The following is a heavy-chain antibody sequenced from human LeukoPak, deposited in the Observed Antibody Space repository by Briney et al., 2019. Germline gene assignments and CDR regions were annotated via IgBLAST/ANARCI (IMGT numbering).Heavy chain of an antibody. Sequence: GGSLRLSCAASGFTFSSYAMSWVRQAPGKGLEWVSSISSSSYIYYADSVKGRFTISRDNSKNSLYLQMNSLRAEDTAVYYCARESPGIAAFWGQGTLVTVSS. J-gene: IGHJ4*02. D-gene: IGHD6-6*01. CDR2: ISSSSYI. V-gene: IGHV3-21*01. CDR3: ARESPGIAAF. CDR1: GFTFSSYA.